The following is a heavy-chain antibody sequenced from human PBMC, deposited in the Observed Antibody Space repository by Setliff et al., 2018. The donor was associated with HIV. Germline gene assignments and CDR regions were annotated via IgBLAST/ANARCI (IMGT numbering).Heavy chain of an antibody. D-gene: IGHD3-10*01. CDR1: GGSISSGDYY. V-gene: IGHV4-30-4*01. CDR2: TYSSGST. CDR3: ARDNGSGSYFDYTTSYFDC. J-gene: IGHJ4*02. Sequence: PSETLSLTCTVSGGSISSGDYYWSWIRQPPGKGLEWIGYTYSSGSTYYNPSLKSRVTISVDTSMNHFSLNLNSVTAADTAVYYCARDNGSGSYFDYTTSYFDCWGQGTLVTV.